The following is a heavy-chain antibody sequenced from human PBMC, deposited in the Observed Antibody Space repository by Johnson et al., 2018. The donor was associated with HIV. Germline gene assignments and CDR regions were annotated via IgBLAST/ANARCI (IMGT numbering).Heavy chain of an antibody. CDR3: ARAPVTDNWNYMMAFDM. J-gene: IGHJ3*02. V-gene: IGHV3-53*01. Sequence: VQLVESGGGLIQPGGSLRLSCAASGFTVSSNYMSWVRQAPGKGLEWVSVIYSGGSTYYADSVKGRFTISRDISKNTLELQMNSLRAEDTAVDYCARAPVTDNWNYMMAFDMWGQGTMVTVSP. CDR1: GFTVSSNY. CDR2: IYSGGST. D-gene: IGHD1-7*01.